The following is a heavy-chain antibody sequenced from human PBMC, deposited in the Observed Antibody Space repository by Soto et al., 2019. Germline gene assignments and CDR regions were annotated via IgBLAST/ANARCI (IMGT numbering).Heavy chain of an antibody. CDR3: AKDLRRKDLVVTAILSP. D-gene: IGHD2-21*02. CDR2: ISGSGGST. Sequence: EVQLLESGGGLVQPGGSLRLSCAASGFTFSSYAMSWVRQAPGKGLEWVSAISGSGGSTYYADSVKGRFTISRDNSKTPMYLQMNSLSAEDTAVYYCAKDLRRKDLVVTAILSPWGQGTLVTVSS. V-gene: IGHV3-23*01. CDR1: GFTFSSYA. J-gene: IGHJ5*02.